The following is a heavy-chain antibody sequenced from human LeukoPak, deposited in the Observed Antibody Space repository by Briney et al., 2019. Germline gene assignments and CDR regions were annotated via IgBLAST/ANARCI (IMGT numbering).Heavy chain of an antibody. D-gene: IGHD4-17*01. CDR2: ISGSGGST. CDR1: GFTFSSYA. J-gene: IGHJ3*02. CDR3: AKDRDGDYARDAFDI. V-gene: IGHV3-23*01. Sequence: GGSLRLSCAASGFTFSSYAMSWVRQAPGKGLEWVSAISGSGGSTYYADSVKGRFTISRDNSKNTLYLRMNSLRAEDTAVYYCAKDRDGDYARDAFDIWGQGTMVTVSS.